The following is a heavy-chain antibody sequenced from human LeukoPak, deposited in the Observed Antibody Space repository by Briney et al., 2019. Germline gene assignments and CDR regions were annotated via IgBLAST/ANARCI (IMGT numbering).Heavy chain of an antibody. J-gene: IGHJ4*02. CDR2: IYHSGST. V-gene: IGHV4-30-2*01. D-gene: IGHD5-24*01. Sequence: PSQTLSLTCTVSGGSISSGGYYWSWIRQPPGKGLEWIGYIYHSGSTYYNPSLKSRVTISVDRSKNQFSLKLSSVTAADTAVYYCARATDGYNSVWLSEDHAIDYWGQGTLVTVSS. CDR1: GGSISSGGYY. CDR3: ARATDGYNSVWLSEDHAIDY.